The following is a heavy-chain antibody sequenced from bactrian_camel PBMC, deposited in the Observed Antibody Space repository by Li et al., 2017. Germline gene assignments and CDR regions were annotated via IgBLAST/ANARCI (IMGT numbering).Heavy chain of an antibody. Sequence: HVQLVESGGGSVQAGGTLRLTCVSSVSRTCMGWFRQASGKGLEWVASIYSDGSNTGYSDSVKGRFTISRDNANQMAYLQMNSLKDEDTALYYCVADQNTWTQRMGAWGQGTQVTVS. CDR3: VADQNTWTQRMGA. J-gene: IGHJ6*01. D-gene: IGHD1*01. CDR2: IYSDGSNT. CDR1: VSRTC. V-gene: IGHV3-2*01.